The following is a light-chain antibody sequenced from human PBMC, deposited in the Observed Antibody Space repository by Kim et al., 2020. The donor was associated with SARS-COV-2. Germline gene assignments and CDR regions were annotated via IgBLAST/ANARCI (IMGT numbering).Light chain of an antibody. CDR3: QQYNNWPPGA. CDR1: QSVSSS. V-gene: IGKV3-15*01. Sequence: EIVMTQSPATLSVSPGERATLSCRASQSVSSSLAWYQHKPGQDPRLLIYAASTRDTGIPARFSGSGSGTEFTLTISSLQSEDFAVYYCQQYNNWPPGAFGQGTKVDIK. CDR2: AAS. J-gene: IGKJ1*01.